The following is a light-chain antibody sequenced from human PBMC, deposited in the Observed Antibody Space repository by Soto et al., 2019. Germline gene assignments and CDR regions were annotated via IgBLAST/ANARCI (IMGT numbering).Light chain of an antibody. CDR2: DIS. CDR1: NSDLGSYNY. Sequence: QSALTQPRSVSGSPGQSVTISCTGTNSDLGSYNYISWYQQRPGNAPKLMIYDISKRPSGVPDRFSGSKSGNTASLTISGLQGEDEGWYPWLSFAGSYPWAFGGGTQLTVL. CDR3: LSFAGSYPWA. V-gene: IGLV2-11*01. J-gene: IGLJ2*01.